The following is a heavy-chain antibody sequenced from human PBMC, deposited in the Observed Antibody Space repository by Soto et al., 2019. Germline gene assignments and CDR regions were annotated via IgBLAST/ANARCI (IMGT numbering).Heavy chain of an antibody. CDR2: IYYSGST. V-gene: IGHV4-39*01. CDR1: SGSISSSSYY. D-gene: IGHD3-10*01. Sequence: QLQLQESGPGLVKPSETLSLTCSVSSGSISSSSYYWGWIRQPPGKGLEWIGSIYYSGSTYYDPSLKSRVTISVDTSKNQFSLKLSSVTAADTAVYYCARHSHSVRGEYYFDYWGQGILVTVSS. J-gene: IGHJ4*02. CDR3: ARHSHSVRGEYYFDY.